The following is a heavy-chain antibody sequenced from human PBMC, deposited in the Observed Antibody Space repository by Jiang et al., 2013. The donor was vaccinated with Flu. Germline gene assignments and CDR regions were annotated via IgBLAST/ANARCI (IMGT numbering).Heavy chain of an antibody. V-gene: IGHV3-9*01. CDR1: GFTFDDYA. Sequence: VQLVESGGGLVQPGRSLRLSCAASGFTFDDYAMHWVRQAPGKGLEWVSGISWNSGSIGYADSVKGRFTISRDNAKNSLYLQMNSLRAEDTALYYCAKDSGYGSGSYYNPYDYWGQGTLVTVSS. J-gene: IGHJ4*02. CDR2: ISWNSGSI. D-gene: IGHD3-10*01. CDR3: AKDSGYGSGSYYNPYDY.